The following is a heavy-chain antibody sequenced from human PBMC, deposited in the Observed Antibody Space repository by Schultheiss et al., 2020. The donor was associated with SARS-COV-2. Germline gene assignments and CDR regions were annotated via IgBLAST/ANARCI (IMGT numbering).Heavy chain of an antibody. CDR2: IYYSGST. D-gene: IGHD2-2*01. CDR3: ARHNSYCSSTSCGWFDP. Sequence: SQTLSLTCTVSGGSISSYYWSWIRQPPGKGLEWIGYIYYSGSTNYNPSLKSRVTISVDTSKNQFSLKLSSVTAADTAVYYCARHNSYCSSTSCGWFDPWGQGTLVTVSS. CDR1: GGSISSYY. V-gene: IGHV4-59*08. J-gene: IGHJ5*02.